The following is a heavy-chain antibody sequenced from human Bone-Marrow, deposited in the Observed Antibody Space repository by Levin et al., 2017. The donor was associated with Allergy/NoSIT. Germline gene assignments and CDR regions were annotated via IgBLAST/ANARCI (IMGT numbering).Heavy chain of an antibody. CDR2: IWYDGSNK. CDR1: GFTFSSYG. J-gene: IGHJ3*02. Sequence: SCAASGFTFSSYGMHWVRQAPGKGLEWVAVIWYDGSNKYYADSVKGRFTISRDNSKNTLYLQMNSLRAEDTAVYYCARGERNYDYVWGSYSAFDIWGQGTMVTVSS. CDR3: ARGERNYDYVWGSYSAFDI. D-gene: IGHD3-16*01. V-gene: IGHV3-33*01.